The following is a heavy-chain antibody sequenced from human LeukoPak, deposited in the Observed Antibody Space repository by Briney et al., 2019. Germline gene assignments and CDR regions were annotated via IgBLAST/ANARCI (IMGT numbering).Heavy chain of an antibody. CDR1: GHTLTELS. Sequence: ASVKVSCKVSGHTLTELSMHWVRQAPGKGLEWMGGFDPEDGETIYAQKFQGRVTMTEDTSTDTAYMELSSLRSEDTAVYYCATPQPLQQLVPGGDAFDIWGQGTMVTVSS. CDR3: ATPQPLQQLVPGGDAFDI. D-gene: IGHD6-13*01. V-gene: IGHV1-24*01. J-gene: IGHJ3*02. CDR2: FDPEDGET.